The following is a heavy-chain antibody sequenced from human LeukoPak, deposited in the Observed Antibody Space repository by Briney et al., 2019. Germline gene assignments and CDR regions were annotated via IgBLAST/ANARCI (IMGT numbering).Heavy chain of an antibody. CDR1: GFTFSSYW. D-gene: IGHD2-2*01. J-gene: IGHJ6*03. CDR2: IKEDGSEK. Sequence: PGGSLRLSCAASGFTFSSYWMNWVRQAPGKGLEWVATIKEDGSEKYYVDSVKGRFTISRENAKNSLYLQMNSLRAEDTAVYYCARSFYGHDPYYCYMDVWGKGTTVTVSS. V-gene: IGHV3-7*01. CDR3: ARSFYGHDPYYCYMDV.